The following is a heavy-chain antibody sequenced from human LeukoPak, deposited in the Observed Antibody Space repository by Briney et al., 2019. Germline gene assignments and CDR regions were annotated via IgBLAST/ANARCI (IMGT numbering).Heavy chain of an antibody. CDR2: IYYSGST. CDR1: GGAISSSSYY. CDR3: ARRFFLGISQQLVRGWFDP. Sequence: PSETLSLTCTVSGGAISSSSYYWGWIRQPPGKGLEWIGSIYYSGSTYYNPSLKSRITISVDTSKNQFSLKLSSVTAADTAVYYCARRFFLGISQQLVRGWFDPWGQGTLVTVSS. V-gene: IGHV4-39*01. D-gene: IGHD6-13*01. J-gene: IGHJ5*02.